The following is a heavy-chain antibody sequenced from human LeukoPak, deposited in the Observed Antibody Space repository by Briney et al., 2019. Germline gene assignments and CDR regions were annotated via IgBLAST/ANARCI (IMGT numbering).Heavy chain of an antibody. D-gene: IGHD6-13*01. CDR2: ISYSGST. J-gene: IGHJ4*02. Sequence: SETLSPTCTVSGGSINSSSYYWGWIRQPLGKGLEWIGSISYSGSTYYNPSLKSRVTISVDTSRNQFSLNLSSVTAADTAVYYCARRRQQLVVDYWGQGTLVTVSS. CDR1: GGSINSSSYY. CDR3: ARRRQQLVVDY. V-gene: IGHV4-39*01.